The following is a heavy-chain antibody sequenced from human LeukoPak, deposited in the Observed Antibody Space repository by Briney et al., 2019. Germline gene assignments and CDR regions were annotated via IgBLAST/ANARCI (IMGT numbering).Heavy chain of an antibody. Sequence: ASVNVSCKASGYTFTSYGISWVRQAPGQGLEWMGLISAYNGNTNYAQKLQGRVTMTTDTSTSTAYMELRSLRSDDTAVYYCARIPPFYDILTGYYKGYYYYGMDVWGQGTTVTVSS. D-gene: IGHD3-9*01. CDR3: ARIPPFYDILTGYYKGYYYYGMDV. V-gene: IGHV1-18*01. J-gene: IGHJ6*02. CDR2: ISAYNGNT. CDR1: GYTFTSYG.